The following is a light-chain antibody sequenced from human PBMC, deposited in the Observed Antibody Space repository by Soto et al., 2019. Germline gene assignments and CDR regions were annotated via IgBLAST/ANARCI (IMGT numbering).Light chain of an antibody. Sequence: DIQMTQSPSSLSASVGDKVTITCRASQDINNYLAWFQQKPGKAPQSLIYAASKLESGVPSRFSVSAYGTDFTLTISSLQPEDFATYYCQEYITPPFTFGQGTKLEIK. CDR1: QDINNY. J-gene: IGKJ2*01. CDR2: AAS. V-gene: IGKV1-16*01. CDR3: QEYITPPFT.